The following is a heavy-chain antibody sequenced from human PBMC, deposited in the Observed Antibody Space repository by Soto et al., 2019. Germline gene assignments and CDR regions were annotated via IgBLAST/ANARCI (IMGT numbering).Heavy chain of an antibody. CDR2: IYYSGST. CDR3: ARHTPAISISDH. CDR1: GGSISSSSYY. J-gene: IGHJ4*02. V-gene: IGHV4-39*01. D-gene: IGHD2-15*01. Sequence: SETLSLTCTVSGGSISSSSYYWGWIRQPPGKGLEWIGSIYYSGSTYYNPSLKSRVTISVDTSKNQFSLKLSSVTAADTAVYYCARHTPAISISDHWGQGTLVSVS.